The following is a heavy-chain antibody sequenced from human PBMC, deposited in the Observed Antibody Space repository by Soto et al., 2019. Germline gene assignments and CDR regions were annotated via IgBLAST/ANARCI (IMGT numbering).Heavy chain of an antibody. V-gene: IGHV4-30-4*01. CDR3: ARVPSPFDYYYAMDV. CDR1: GDSISSGNNY. D-gene: IGHD3-16*01. CDR2: IFSSGTT. J-gene: IGHJ6*02. Sequence: SETLSLTCTVSGDSISSGNNYWSWILHPPGKGLEWVGYIFSSGTTYYNPSLKSRLTMSLHASQNQFSLKLNSLTDADTAVYFCARVPSPFDYYYAMDVWGQGTTVT.